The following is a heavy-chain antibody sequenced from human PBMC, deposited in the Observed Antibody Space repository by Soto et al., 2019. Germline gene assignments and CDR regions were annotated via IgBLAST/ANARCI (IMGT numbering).Heavy chain of an antibody. CDR2: INHSGST. D-gene: IGHD3-22*01. J-gene: IGHJ4*02. V-gene: IGHV4-34*01. Sequence: SETLSLTCAVYGGSFSGYYWSWIRQPPGKGLEWIGEINHSGSTNYNPSLKSRVTISVDTSKNQFSLKLSSVTAADTAVYYCARGCNPYYYDSSGYDRLYYFDYWGQGTLVTVSS. CDR1: GGSFSGYY. CDR3: ARGCNPYYYDSSGYDRLYYFDY.